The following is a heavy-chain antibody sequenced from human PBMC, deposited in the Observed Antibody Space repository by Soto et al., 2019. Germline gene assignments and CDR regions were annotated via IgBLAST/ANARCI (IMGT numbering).Heavy chain of an antibody. Sequence: PGGSLLSCAASAFTLSAYDMHWVRQPNGKGLEWVSALGAADDPYYLGSVKGRFTISRENAKNSLYLQMNNLRAGDTAVYYCARAYSGRLPRRADYYYAMDVWGQGTTVTVSS. J-gene: IGHJ6*02. CDR1: AFTLSAYD. V-gene: IGHV3-13*05. CDR2: LGAADDP. CDR3: ARAYSGRLPRRADYYYAMDV. D-gene: IGHD2-15*01.